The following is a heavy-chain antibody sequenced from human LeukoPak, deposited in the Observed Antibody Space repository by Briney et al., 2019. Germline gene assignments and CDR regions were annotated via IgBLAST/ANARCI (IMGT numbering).Heavy chain of an antibody. Sequence: LETLSLTCIVSLGSISSFNWSWIRQPPGKGLEWIGYIYYSGSTKYNPSPKSRVTISVDTPKNQFSLKLSSVTAADTAVYYCARHLITMIVVAPSAFDSWGQATMVTVSS. CDR1: LGSISSFN. CDR2: IYYSGST. CDR3: ARHLITMIVVAPSAFDS. J-gene: IGHJ3*02. V-gene: IGHV4-59*08. D-gene: IGHD3-22*01.